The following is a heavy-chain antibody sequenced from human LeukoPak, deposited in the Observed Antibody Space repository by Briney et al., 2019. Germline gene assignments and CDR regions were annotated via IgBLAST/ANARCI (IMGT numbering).Heavy chain of an antibody. V-gene: IGHV4-34*01. D-gene: IGHD3-22*01. CDR3: ARGRLKIGY. CDR1: GGSFSGYY. Sequence: SETLSLTCAVYGGSFSGYYWSWIRQPPGKGLEWIGEINHSGSTNYNPSLKSRVTISVDTSKNQFSLKLSSVTAADTAVYYCARGRLKIGYWGQGTLVTVSS. CDR2: INHSGST. J-gene: IGHJ4*02.